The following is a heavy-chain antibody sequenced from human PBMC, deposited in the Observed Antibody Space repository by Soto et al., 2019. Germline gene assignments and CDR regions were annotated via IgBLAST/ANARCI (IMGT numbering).Heavy chain of an antibody. V-gene: IGHV4-38-2*01. Sequence: SETLSLTCAVSGYSISSGYYWGWIRQPPGKGLEWIGSIYHSGSTYYNPSLKSRVTMSVDTSKNQFPLKLSSVTAADTAVYYCARVRGYVGGAFDIGGQGTMV. D-gene: IGHD6-25*01. CDR2: IYHSGST. CDR1: GYSISSGYY. J-gene: IGHJ3*02. CDR3: ARVRGYVGGAFDI.